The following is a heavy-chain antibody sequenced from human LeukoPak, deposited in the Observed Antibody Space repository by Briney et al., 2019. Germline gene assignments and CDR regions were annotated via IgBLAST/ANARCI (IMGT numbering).Heavy chain of an antibody. CDR3: AKGFASSGYYMVDY. CDR2: ISGSGDST. D-gene: IGHD3-22*01. V-gene: IGHV3-23*01. CDR1: GFTFRSFA. Sequence: GGSLRLSCAASGFTFRSFAVTWVRQAPGKGLEWVSVISGSGDSTYYADSVKGRFTISRDNSKNTLYLQMNSLRAEDTAIYYCAKGFASSGYYMVDYWGQGTLVTVSS. J-gene: IGHJ4*02.